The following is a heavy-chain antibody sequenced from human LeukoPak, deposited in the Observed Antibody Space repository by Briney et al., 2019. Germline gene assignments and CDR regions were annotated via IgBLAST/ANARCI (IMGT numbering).Heavy chain of an antibody. J-gene: IGHJ4*02. V-gene: IGHV3-48*03. CDR1: KFTFSHYE. Sequence: GGSLRLSCAASKFTFSHYEMNWVRQAPGKGLEWVSYINSGGSTMYYADSVKGRFTISRDNAKNSLYLQMNSLRDEDTGVYYCARVWRSGEYWGQGALVTVSS. CDR3: ARVWRSGEY. CDR2: INSGGSTM. D-gene: IGHD3-3*01.